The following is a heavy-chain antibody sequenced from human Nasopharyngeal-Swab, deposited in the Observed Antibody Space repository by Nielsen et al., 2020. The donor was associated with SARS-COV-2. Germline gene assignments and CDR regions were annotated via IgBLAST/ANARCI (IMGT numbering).Heavy chain of an antibody. CDR2: ISSSSISI. D-gene: IGHD6-13*01. J-gene: IGHJ4*02. CDR3: ARARRGIAGTYFDY. Sequence: WIGQPAWKRLEWISYISSSSISIYYADSVKGRFTISRDNAKNSLYLQMNSLRAEDTAVYYCARARRGIAGTYFDYWGQGTLVTVSS. V-gene: IGHV3-11*01.